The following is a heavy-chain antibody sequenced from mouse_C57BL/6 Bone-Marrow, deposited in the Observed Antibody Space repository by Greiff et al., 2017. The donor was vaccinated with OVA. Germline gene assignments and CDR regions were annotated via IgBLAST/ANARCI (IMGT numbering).Heavy chain of an antibody. V-gene: IGHV1-19*01. D-gene: IGHD2-4*01. J-gene: IGHJ1*03. CDR1: GYTFTDYY. Sequence: EVQLVESGPVLVKPGASVKMSCKASGYTFTDYYMNWVKQSHGKSLEWIGVINPYNGGTSYNQKFKGKATLTVDKSSSTAYMELNSLTSEDSAVYYCARGGYDYDWYFDVWGTGTTVTVSS. CDR2: INPYNGGT. CDR3: ARGGYDYDWYFDV.